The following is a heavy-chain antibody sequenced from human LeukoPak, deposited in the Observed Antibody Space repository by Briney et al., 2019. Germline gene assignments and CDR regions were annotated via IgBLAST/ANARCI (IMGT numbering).Heavy chain of an antibody. D-gene: IGHD5-12*01. CDR1: GYTFTNHW. CDR2: IDPSDSYT. Sequence: GESLRISCKGSGYTFTNHWISWVRQMPGRGLEWMGKIDPSDSYTNYSPSFQGHVTISADKSISTAYLQWSSLKASDTAMYYCARAPDSDSGYDYFDYWGQGTLVTVSS. CDR3: ARAPDSDSGYDYFDY. V-gene: IGHV5-10-1*01. J-gene: IGHJ4*02.